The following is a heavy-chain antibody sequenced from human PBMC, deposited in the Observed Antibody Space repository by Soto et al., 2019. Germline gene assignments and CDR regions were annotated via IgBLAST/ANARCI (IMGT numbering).Heavy chain of an antibody. CDR1: GFSFSNYG. Sequence: GGSLRLSCEGSGFSFSNYGIHWVRQAPGKGLEWVAVISHDGNSHHLADSVRGRFTISRDNSKNTVVLHMTSLIREDSAVYHCVKAQERSAQYFAVVITAFAFWGQGAWVTAPS. J-gene: IGHJ1*01. V-gene: IGHV3-30*18. CDR2: ISHDGNSH. CDR3: VKAQERSAQYFAVVITAFAF. D-gene: IGHD3-22*01.